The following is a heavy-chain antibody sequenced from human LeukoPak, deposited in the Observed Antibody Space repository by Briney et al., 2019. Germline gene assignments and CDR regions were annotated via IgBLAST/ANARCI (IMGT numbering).Heavy chain of an antibody. CDR2: IYYSGST. Sequence: SETLFLTCTVSGGSISSYYWSWIRQPPGKGLEWIGYIYYSGSTNYNPSLKSRVTISVDTSKNQFSLKLSSVTAADTAVYYCARSHSGYAFDIWGQGTMVTVSS. J-gene: IGHJ3*02. V-gene: IGHV4-59*01. CDR1: GGSISSYY. CDR3: ARSHSGYAFDI. D-gene: IGHD3-10*01.